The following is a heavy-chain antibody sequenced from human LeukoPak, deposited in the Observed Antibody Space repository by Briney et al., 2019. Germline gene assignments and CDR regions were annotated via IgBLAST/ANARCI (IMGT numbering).Heavy chain of an antibody. CDR2: INPNSGGT. V-gene: IGHV1-2*02. J-gene: IGHJ3*02. CDR1: GYTFTGYY. D-gene: IGHD6-13*01. CDR3: ARSHLMSWAAGARDAFDI. Sequence: GASVKVSCKASGYTFTGYYMHWVRQAPGQGLEWMGWINPNSGGTNYAQKFQGRVTMTRDTSISTAYMELSRLRSDDTAVYYCARSHLMSWAAGARDAFDIWGQGTMVTVSS.